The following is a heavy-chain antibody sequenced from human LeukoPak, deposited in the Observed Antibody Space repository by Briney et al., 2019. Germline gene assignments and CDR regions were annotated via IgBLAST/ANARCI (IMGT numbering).Heavy chain of an antibody. D-gene: IGHD2-2*02. Sequence: SETLSLTCTVSGGSISSYYWSWIRQPPGKGLEWIGYIYTSGSTNYNPSLKSRVTISVDTSKNQFSLKLSSATAADTAVYYCARHLGYCSSTSCHNYYYYMDVWGKGTTVTVSS. J-gene: IGHJ6*03. CDR3: ARHLGYCSSTSCHNYYYYMDV. CDR2: IYTSGST. CDR1: GGSISSYY. V-gene: IGHV4-4*09.